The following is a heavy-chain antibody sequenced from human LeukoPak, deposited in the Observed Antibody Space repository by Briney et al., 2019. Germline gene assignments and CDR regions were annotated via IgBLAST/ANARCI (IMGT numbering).Heavy chain of an antibody. V-gene: IGHV4-59*01. D-gene: IGHD2-21*02. CDR1: GGSISSYY. Sequence: SETLSLTCTVSGGSISSYYWSWIRQPPGKGLEWIGYIYYSGSTNYNPSLKSRVTISVDTSKNQFSLKLSSVTAADTAVYYCARDGGNLGRRAFDIWGQGTMVTVSS. CDR2: IYYSGST. CDR3: ARDGGNLGRRAFDI. J-gene: IGHJ3*02.